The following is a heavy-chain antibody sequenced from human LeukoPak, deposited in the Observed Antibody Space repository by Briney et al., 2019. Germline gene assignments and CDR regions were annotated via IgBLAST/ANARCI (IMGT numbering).Heavy chain of an antibody. CDR1: GFTFGDYA. CDR2: IYHSGST. D-gene: IGHD1-14*01. J-gene: IGHJ5*02. Sequence: GSLRLSCTASGFTFGDYAMSWIRQPPGKGLEWIGSIYHSGSTYYNPSLKSRVTISVDTSKNQFSLKLSSVTAADTAVYYCATEGTVRYFDPWGQGTLVTVSS. V-gene: IGHV4-38-2*02. CDR3: ATEGTVRYFDP.